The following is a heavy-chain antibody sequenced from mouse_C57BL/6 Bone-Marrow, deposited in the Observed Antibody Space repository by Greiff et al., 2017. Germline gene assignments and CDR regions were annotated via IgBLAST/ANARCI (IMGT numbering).Heavy chain of an antibody. Sequence: QVQLQQPGAELVMPGASVKLSCKASGYTFTSYWMHWVKQRPGQGLEWIGRIHPSDSDTNYNQKFKGKATLTVDNSSSTAYMQLSSLTSEDSAVYYCAIRGTTVVAEGFDYWGQGTTLTVSS. V-gene: IGHV1-74*01. CDR2: IHPSDSDT. CDR3: AIRGTTVVAEGFDY. D-gene: IGHD1-1*01. CDR1: GYTFTSYW. J-gene: IGHJ2*01.